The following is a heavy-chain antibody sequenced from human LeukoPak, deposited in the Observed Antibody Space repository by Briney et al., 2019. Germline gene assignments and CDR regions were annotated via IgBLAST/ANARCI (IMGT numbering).Heavy chain of an antibody. Sequence: NPSETLSLTCTVSGGSISSSSYYWGWIRQPPGKGLEWIGSIYYSGSTYYNPSLKSRVTISVDTSKNQFSLKLSSVTAADTAVYYCAREILYDSSGHGYWYFDLWGRGTLVTVSS. D-gene: IGHD3-22*01. J-gene: IGHJ2*01. CDR3: AREILYDSSGHGYWYFDL. V-gene: IGHV4-39*07. CDR1: GGSISSSSYY. CDR2: IYYSGST.